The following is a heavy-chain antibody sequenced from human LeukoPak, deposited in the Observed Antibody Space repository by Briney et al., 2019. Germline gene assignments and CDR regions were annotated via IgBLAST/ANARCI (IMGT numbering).Heavy chain of an antibody. J-gene: IGHJ5*02. V-gene: IGHV4-59*01. CDR3: AREQQLYIGHNWFDP. CDR1: GGSISTYS. Sequence: PSETLSLTCTVSGGSISTYSWGWIRQPPGKGLEWIANIHYGGSTDYNPSLKSRVTISVDTSKNQFSLKLSSVTAADTAVYYCAREQQLYIGHNWFDPWGQGTLVTVSS. CDR2: IHYGGST. D-gene: IGHD6-13*01.